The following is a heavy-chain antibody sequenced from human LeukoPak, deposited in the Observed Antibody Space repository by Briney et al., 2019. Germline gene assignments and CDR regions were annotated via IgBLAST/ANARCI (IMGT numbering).Heavy chain of an antibody. D-gene: IGHD4-11*01. Sequence: SVKVSCKASGGTFSSYAISWVRQAPGQGLEWMGGIIPIFGTANYAQKFQGRVTITADESTSTAYMELSSLRSEDTAVYYCARATTVTTPKPYSYYYSCMDAWGKVTTITVSS. V-gene: IGHV1-69*13. CDR2: IIPIFGTA. J-gene: IGHJ6*03. CDR3: ARATTVTTPKPYSYYYSCMDA. CDR1: GGTFSSYA.